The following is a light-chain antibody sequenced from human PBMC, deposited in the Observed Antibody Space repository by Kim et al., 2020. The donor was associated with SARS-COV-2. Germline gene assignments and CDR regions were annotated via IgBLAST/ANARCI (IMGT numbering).Light chain of an antibody. V-gene: IGKV3-20*01. CDR2: GTS. Sequence: SPGGGATLSCRASETVSSSFFAWYQQRPGQAPRLLIYGTSTRATGIPDRFSGSGSGTDFTLTISRLEPEDFAVYYCQQFGSSRPTFGPGTKVEIK. J-gene: IGKJ1*01. CDR3: QQFGSSRPT. CDR1: ETVSSSF.